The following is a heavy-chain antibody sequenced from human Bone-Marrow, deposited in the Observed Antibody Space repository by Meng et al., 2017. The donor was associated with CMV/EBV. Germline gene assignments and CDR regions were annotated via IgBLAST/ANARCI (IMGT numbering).Heavy chain of an antibody. CDR2: IRSKANSYAT. CDR3: TGARYYGSGSYYNVDY. V-gene: IGHV3-73*01. D-gene: IGHD3-10*01. CDR1: FTSIGSA. J-gene: IGHJ4*02. Sequence: FTSIGSAMHWVGQASGKGLEWVGRIRSKANSYATAYAASVKGRFTISRDDSKNTAYLQMNSLKTEDTAVYYCTGARYYGSGSYYNVDYWGQGTLVTVSS.